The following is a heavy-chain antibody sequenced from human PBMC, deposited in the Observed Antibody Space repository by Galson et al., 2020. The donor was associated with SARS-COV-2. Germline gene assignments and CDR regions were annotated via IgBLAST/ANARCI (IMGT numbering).Heavy chain of an antibody. CDR1: GFTFDDYG. Sequence: GESLKISCAASGFTFDDYGMSWVRQAPGKGLEWVSGINWNGGSTGYADSVKGRFTISRDNAKNSLYLQMNSLRAEDTALYYCARLRLGELSLKGYYFDYWGQGTRVTFSS. V-gene: IGHV3-20*04. CDR3: ARLRLGELSLKGYYFDY. D-gene: IGHD3-16*02. CDR2: INWNGGST. J-gene: IGHJ4*02.